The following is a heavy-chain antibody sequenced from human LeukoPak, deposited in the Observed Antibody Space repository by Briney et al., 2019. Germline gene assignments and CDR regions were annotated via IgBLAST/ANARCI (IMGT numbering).Heavy chain of an antibody. J-gene: IGHJ4*02. D-gene: IGHD2-2*02. CDR1: GYTFTSYY. V-gene: IGHV1-46*01. Sequence: ASVTVSCKSSGYTFTSYYMHWVRQAPAQGLEWMGIINPCGGSTSYAQKFQGRVTMTRDTSTSTVYMELSSLRSEDTAVYYCARDEGYCRSTSCYTRFDYGGQGTLVTVSS. CDR2: INPCGGST. CDR3: ARDEGYCRSTSCYTRFDY.